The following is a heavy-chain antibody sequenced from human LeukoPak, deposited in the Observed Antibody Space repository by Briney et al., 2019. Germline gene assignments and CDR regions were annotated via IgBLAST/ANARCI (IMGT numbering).Heavy chain of an antibody. V-gene: IGHV1-69*06. D-gene: IGHD3-22*01. J-gene: IGHJ4*02. CDR3: ARGVGSGYTDE. CDR1: GGTFSSYA. Sequence: VASVKVSCKASGGTFSSYAISWVRQAPGQGLEWMGGIIPIFGTANYAQKFQGRVTITADKSTSTAYMELSSLRSEDTAVYYCARGVGSGYTDEWGQGTLVTVSS. CDR2: IIPIFGTA.